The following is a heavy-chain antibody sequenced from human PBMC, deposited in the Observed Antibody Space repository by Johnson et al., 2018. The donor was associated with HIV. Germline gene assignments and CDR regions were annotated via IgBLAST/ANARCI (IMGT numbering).Heavy chain of an antibody. CDR1: GFTFSSYG. CDR2: INSDGSST. D-gene: IGHD6-19*01. V-gene: IGHV3-NL1*01. J-gene: IGHJ3*02. Sequence: QVQLVESGGGVVQPGRSLRLSCAASGFTFSSYGMHWVRQAPGKGLVWVSRINSDGSSTSYADSVKGRFIISRDNSKNTLYLHMSSLRAEDTALYYCARDSFIAVTLSDAFDIWGQGTVVTVSS. CDR3: ARDSFIAVTLSDAFDI.